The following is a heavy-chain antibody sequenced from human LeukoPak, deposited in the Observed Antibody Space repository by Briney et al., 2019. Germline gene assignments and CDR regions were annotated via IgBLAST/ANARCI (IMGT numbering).Heavy chain of an antibody. V-gene: IGHV3-33*06. D-gene: IGHD6-13*01. CDR3: AKYSSSWSQYNWLDP. CDR1: GFTFSGYG. Sequence: PGGSLRLSCVASGFTFSGYGMHWVRQAPGKGLEWVAVIWYDGNNKYYADSVKGRSTISRDNSKNTVYLQMNSLRAEDTAVYYCAKYSSSWSQYNWLDPWGQGTLVTVSS. J-gene: IGHJ5*02. CDR2: IWYDGNNK.